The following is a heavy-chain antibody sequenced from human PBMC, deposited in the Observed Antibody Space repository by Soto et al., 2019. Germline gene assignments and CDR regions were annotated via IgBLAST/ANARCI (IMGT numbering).Heavy chain of an antibody. CDR1: GYTFTSYD. CDR2: MNPNSGNT. Sequence: VSVKVSCKASGYTFTSYDINWVRQATGQGLEWMGWMNPNSGNTGYAQKFQGRVTMTRNTSIRTAYMELSSLRSEDTAVYYCARGIAADAFDIWGQGTMVTVSS. CDR3: ARGIAADAFDI. D-gene: IGHD6-13*01. J-gene: IGHJ3*02. V-gene: IGHV1-8*02.